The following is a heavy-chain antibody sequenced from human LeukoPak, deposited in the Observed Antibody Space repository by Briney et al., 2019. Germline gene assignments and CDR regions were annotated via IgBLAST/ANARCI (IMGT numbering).Heavy chain of an antibody. V-gene: IGHV4-34*01. CDR3: ARKDSYYFDY. CDR1: GGSFSGYY. Sequence: PAETLSLTCAVYGGSFSGYYLNWIRQPPGKGLEWIGEINHSGSTNYNPSLKSRVTISVDTSKNKFSLKLSSVTAADTAVYYCARKDSYYFDYWGQGTLVTVSS. CDR2: INHSGST. D-gene: IGHD2-15*01. J-gene: IGHJ4*02.